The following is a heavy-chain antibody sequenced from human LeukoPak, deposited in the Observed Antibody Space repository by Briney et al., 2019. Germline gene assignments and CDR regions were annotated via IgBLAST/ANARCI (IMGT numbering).Heavy chain of an antibody. J-gene: IGHJ1*01. CDR2: INHSGST. D-gene: IGHD3-22*01. CDR3: ARGPTYYYDSSGYSFFFQH. V-gene: IGHV4-34*01. CDR1: GGSFSGYY. Sequence: ETPSLTCAVYGGSFSGYYWSWIRQPPGKGLEWIGEINHSGSTNYNPSLKSRVTISVDTSKNQFSLKLSSVTAADTAVYYCARGPTYYYDSSGYSFFFQHWGKGTGVTVSS.